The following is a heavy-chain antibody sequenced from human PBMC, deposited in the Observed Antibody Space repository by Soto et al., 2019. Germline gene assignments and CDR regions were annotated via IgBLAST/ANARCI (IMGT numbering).Heavy chain of an antibody. CDR1: GFTFSSYA. CDR2: ISYDGSNK. D-gene: IGHD6-13*01. V-gene: IGHV3-30-3*01. CDR3: ARDQRIAAAAPYYYYGMDV. J-gene: IGHJ6*02. Sequence: PGGSLRLSCAASGFTFSSYAMHWVRQAPGKGLEWVAVISYDGSNKYYADSVKGRFTISRDSSKNTLYLQMNSLRAEDTAVYYCARDQRIAAAAPYYYYGMDVWGQGTTVTVSS.